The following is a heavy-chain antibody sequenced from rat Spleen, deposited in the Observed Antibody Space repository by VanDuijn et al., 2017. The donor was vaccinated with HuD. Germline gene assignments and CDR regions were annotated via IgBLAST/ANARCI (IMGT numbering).Heavy chain of an antibody. CDR2: IGAGGGNT. J-gene: IGHJ2*01. D-gene: IGHD1-10*01. V-gene: IGHV5S14*01. Sequence: EVQLVESGGGLVQPGRSMKLSCVVSGFTFSNYYMAWVRQTPTKGLEWVASIGAGGGNTYYRDSVKGRFIISRDNAKNTQYLQMDSLRSEDTATYYCARPYNNQFDYWGQGVMVTVSS. CDR1: GFTFSNYY. CDR3: ARPYNNQFDY.